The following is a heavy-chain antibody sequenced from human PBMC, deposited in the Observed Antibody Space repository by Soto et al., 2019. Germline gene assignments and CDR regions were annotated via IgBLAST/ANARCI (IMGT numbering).Heavy chain of an antibody. D-gene: IGHD6-19*01. J-gene: IGHJ6*02. CDR1: GGSISSNNW. CDR2: MHHSGST. CDR3: ARERIAVTGTGYGMDV. Sequence: LRETLSLTCAVSGGSISSNNWWSWVRQPPGKGLEWIGEMHHSGSTNYNPSLKSRVTISVDKSKNQFSLKVSSVTAADTAVYYCARERIAVTGTGYGMDVWGQGTTVTVSS. V-gene: IGHV4-4*02.